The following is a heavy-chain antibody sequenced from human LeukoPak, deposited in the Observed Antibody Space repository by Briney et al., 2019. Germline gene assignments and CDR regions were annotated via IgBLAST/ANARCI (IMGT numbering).Heavy chain of an antibody. D-gene: IGHD2-2*01. CDR3: ARDSSVTAAPIGY. V-gene: IGHV3-48*01. CDR1: GFTFSSYS. Sequence: GGSLRLSCAASGFTFSSYSMNWVRQAPGKGLEWVSYISSSGSTIYYADSLKGRSTISRDDAENSLYLQMNSLRAEDTAVYYCARDSSVTAAPIGYWGQGTLVTVSS. J-gene: IGHJ4*02. CDR2: ISSSGSTI.